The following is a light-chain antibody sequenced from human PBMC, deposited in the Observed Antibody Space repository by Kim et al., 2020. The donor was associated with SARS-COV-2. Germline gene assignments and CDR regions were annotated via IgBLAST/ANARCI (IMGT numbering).Light chain of an antibody. CDR3: SAWDSSLNAWV. CDR2: RNN. J-gene: IGLJ3*02. CDR1: SNNVGNQG. V-gene: IGLV10-54*01. Sequence: QAGLTQPPSVSKGLRQTATLTCTGNSNNVGNQGAAWLQQHQGHPPKLLSYRNNNRPSGISERLSAWRSGNTASLTITGLQPEDEADYYCSAWDSSLNAWVFGGGTQLTVL.